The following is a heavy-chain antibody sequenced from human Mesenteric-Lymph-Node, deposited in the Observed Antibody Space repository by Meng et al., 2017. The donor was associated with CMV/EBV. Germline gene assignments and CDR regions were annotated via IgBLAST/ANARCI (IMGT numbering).Heavy chain of an antibody. CDR3: ARYNWNYFDY. CDR2: IYWDDDK. Sequence: CTFSGFPLRSSGMGVGWIRQPPGKALDWLALIYWDDDKRYSPSLKSRLTITGDTSKNQVVLTVTNLDPVDTATYYCARYNWNYFDYWGQGTLVTVSS. J-gene: IGHJ4*02. D-gene: IGHD1-20*01. CDR1: GFPLRSSGMG. V-gene: IGHV2-5*02.